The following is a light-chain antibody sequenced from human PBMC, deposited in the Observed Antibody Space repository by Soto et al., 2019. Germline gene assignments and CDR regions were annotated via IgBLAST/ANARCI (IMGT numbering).Light chain of an antibody. Sequence: EVVLTQSPGTLSLSPGERATLSCRASQSVSNSYLAWYPQKPGQAPRLLIYGASSRATGIPDRFSGSGSGTDFTLTISRLEPEDLAVYYCQQYGSSPRTFGQGTKLEI. CDR1: QSVSNSY. J-gene: IGKJ2*01. CDR2: GAS. V-gene: IGKV3-20*01. CDR3: QQYGSSPRT.